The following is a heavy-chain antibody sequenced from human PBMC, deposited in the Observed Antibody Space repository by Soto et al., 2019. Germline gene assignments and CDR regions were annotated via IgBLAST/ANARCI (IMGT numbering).Heavy chain of an antibody. J-gene: IGHJ4*02. Sequence: QLQLQESGPGLVKPSETLSLTCTVSGGSISSSSYYWGWIRQPPGKGLEWIGSIYYSGSTYYNPSLKSRVTISVDTSKNQFSLKLSSVTAADTAVYYCARAIIAARTFDYWGQGTLVTVSS. CDR1: GGSISSSSYY. V-gene: IGHV4-39*01. D-gene: IGHD6-6*01. CDR2: IYYSGST. CDR3: ARAIIAARTFDY.